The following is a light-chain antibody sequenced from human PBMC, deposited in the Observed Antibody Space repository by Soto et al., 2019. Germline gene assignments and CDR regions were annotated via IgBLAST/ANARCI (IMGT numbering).Light chain of an antibody. CDR2: KAS. V-gene: IGKV1-5*03. J-gene: IGKJ1*01. CDR3: QHYNSYSEA. Sequence: DIQMTQSPSTLSGSVGYRFTITCRASQTISSWLAWYQQKPGKAPKLLNYKASTLKSGVPSRFSGSGSGTEFTLTISSLQPDDFATYYCQHYNSYSEAFGQGTTVDIK. CDR1: QTISSW.